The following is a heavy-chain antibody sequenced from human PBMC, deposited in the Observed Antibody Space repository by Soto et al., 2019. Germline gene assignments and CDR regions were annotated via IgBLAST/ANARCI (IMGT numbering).Heavy chain of an antibody. CDR3: TARQQYTGYERRYYALDV. Sequence: GGSLRLSCAASGFTFNNAWMNWVRQAPGKGLEWVGRITSKTDGGTTNYAAPVNDRFTISRDDSKNTLYLQMNSLRTEDTAVYFCTARQQYTGYERRYYALDVWGQGTTVTVSS. J-gene: IGHJ6*02. CDR2: ITSKTDGGTT. V-gene: IGHV3-15*07. D-gene: IGHD5-12*01. CDR1: GFTFNNAW.